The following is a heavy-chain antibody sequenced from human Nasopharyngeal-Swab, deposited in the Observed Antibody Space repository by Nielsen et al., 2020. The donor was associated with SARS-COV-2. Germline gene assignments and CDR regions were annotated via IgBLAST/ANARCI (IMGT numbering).Heavy chain of an antibody. D-gene: IGHD2-2*01. CDR3: SKGGYCSSTSCKDFFDY. Sequence: WSRQRPWKGLAWVSGISGSGGSTSYADSVKGRFTISRDNSKNTLYVQMNSLRAEDTAVYYCSKGGYCSSTSCKDFFDYWGQGTLVTVSS. V-gene: IGHV3-23*01. J-gene: IGHJ4*02. CDR2: ISGSGGST.